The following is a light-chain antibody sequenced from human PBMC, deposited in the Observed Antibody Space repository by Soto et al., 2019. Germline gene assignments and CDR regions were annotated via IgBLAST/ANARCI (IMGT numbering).Light chain of an antibody. CDR1: QSVSSSY. J-gene: IGKJ2*01. CDR3: QQYGSSPPYT. CDR2: GAS. Sequence: DIVLTQSPGTLSLSPGERATLSCRAIQSVSSSYLAWYQQKPGQAPRLLIYGASSRATGIPDRFSGSGSGTDFTLTISRLEPEDFAVYYCQQYGSSPPYTFGQGTKVDIK. V-gene: IGKV3-20*01.